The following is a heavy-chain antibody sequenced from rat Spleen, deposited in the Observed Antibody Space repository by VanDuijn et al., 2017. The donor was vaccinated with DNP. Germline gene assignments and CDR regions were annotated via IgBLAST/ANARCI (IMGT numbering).Heavy chain of an antibody. Sequence: QVQLKESGRGLVQPSQTLSLTCTVSGFSLINYGVSWVRQPPGKGLEWIAAVSSGGSTYYNSALKSRLTVSRDTSKSQVFLKMNSLQIEDTAIYFCSREGQPYYAMDAWGQGTSVTVSS. CDR1: GFSLINYG. V-gene: IGHV2S8*01. CDR3: SREGQPYYAMDA. CDR2: VSSGGST. D-gene: IGHD1-5*01. J-gene: IGHJ4*01.